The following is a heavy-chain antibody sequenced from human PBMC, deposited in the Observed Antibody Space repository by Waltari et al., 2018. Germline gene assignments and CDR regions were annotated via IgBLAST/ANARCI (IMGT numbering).Heavy chain of an antibody. V-gene: IGHV1-24*01. CDR3: ATTGWFGESRPNWFDP. J-gene: IGHJ5*02. CDR2: FEPEDGET. D-gene: IGHD3-10*01. CDR1: GYTLTELS. Sequence: QVQLVQSGAEVKKPGASVKVSCKVSGYTLTELSMHWVRQAPGKGLEWMGGFEPEDGETSYAQKFQGRVTMTEDTSTDTAYMELSSLRAEDTAVYYCATTGWFGESRPNWFDPWGQGTLVTVSS.